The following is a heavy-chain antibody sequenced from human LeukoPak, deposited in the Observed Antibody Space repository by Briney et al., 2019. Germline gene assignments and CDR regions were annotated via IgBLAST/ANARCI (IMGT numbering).Heavy chain of an antibody. CDR3: AKYRPGTYYRGPGMDV. D-gene: IGHD3-10*01. CDR2: TGGDGSRT. Sequence: GGSLRLSCAASGFTFSSYAMSWVRQAPGKGLELVSATGGDGSRTFYADFVKGRFTISRDNSKNTLYLRVDSLRAEDTAVYYCAKYRPGTYYRGPGMDVWGQGTTVTVSS. CDR1: GFTFSSYA. V-gene: IGHV3-23*01. J-gene: IGHJ6*02.